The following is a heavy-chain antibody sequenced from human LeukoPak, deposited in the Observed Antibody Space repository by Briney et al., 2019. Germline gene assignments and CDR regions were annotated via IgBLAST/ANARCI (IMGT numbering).Heavy chain of an antibody. D-gene: IGHD3-22*01. V-gene: IGHV1-69*04. J-gene: IGHJ1*01. CDR2: IIPILGIA. Sequence: ASVKVSCKASGGTFSSYAISWVRLAPGQGLEWMGRIIPILGIANYAQKFQGRVTITADKSTSTAYMELSSLRSEDTAVYYCARESRAPYDSSGYYRHAEYFQHWGQGTLVTVSS. CDR1: GGTFSSYA. CDR3: ARESRAPYDSSGYYRHAEYFQH.